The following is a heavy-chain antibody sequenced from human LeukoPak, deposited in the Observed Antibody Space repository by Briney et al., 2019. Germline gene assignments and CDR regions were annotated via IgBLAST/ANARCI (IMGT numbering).Heavy chain of an antibody. V-gene: IGHV3-23*01. J-gene: IGHJ4*02. D-gene: IGHD3-22*01. CDR2: ISGSGPST. CDR3: ARLPTFYFDSSHYHYDY. CDR1: GFTFSSYG. Sequence: PGRSLRLSCAASGFTFSSYGMSWVRQAPGKGLEWVSSISGSGPSTAYADSVKGRFTISRDKSKNTLYLQMNSLKVEDTAVYYCARLPTFYFDSSHYHYDYWGRGTQVTVSS.